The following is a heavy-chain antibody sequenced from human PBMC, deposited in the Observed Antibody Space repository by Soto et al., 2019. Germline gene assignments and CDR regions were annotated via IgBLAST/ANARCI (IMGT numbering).Heavy chain of an antibody. Sequence: QVQLVQSGAEVKKPGSSVKVSCKASGGTFSSYAISWVRQAPGQGLEWMGGIIPIFGTANYAQKFQGRVTITADESTCTAYMELSSLRSEDTAVYYCARVLDCSGGSCYSDTPSYYYYGMDVWGQGTTVTVSS. CDR1: GGTFSSYA. J-gene: IGHJ6*02. CDR2: IIPIFGTA. CDR3: ARVLDCSGGSCYSDTPSYYYYGMDV. V-gene: IGHV1-69*01. D-gene: IGHD2-15*01.